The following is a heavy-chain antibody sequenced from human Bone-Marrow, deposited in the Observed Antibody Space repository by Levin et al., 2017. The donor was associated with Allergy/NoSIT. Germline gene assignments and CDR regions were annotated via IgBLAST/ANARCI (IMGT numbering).Heavy chain of an antibody. CDR3: ARVYGYYGSGSLFDY. J-gene: IGHJ4*02. CDR2: IKQDGSEK. CDR1: GFTFSSYW. Sequence: PGGSLRLSCAASGFTFSSYWMSWVRQAPGKGLEWVANIKQDGSEKYYVDSVKGRFTISRDNAKNSLYLQMNSLRAEDTAVYYCARVYGYYGSGSLFDYWGQGTLVTVSS. D-gene: IGHD3-10*01. V-gene: IGHV3-7*01.